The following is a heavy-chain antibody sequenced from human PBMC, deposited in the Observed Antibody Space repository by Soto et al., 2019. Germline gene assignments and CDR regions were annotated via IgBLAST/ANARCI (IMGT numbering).Heavy chain of an antibody. V-gene: IGHV4-4*02. CDR1: GGSISSSNW. Sequence: QVQLQESGPGLVKPSGTLSLTCAVSGGSISSSNWWSWVRQPPGEGLEWIGEIYHRGSTNYNPSLKSRVTLSVDKSKTQFSMTLSSVTAADTAVYYCARAAMGGSSWPFDYWGQGTLVTVSS. CDR2: IYHRGST. CDR3: ARAAMGGSSWPFDY. D-gene: IGHD6-13*01. J-gene: IGHJ4*02.